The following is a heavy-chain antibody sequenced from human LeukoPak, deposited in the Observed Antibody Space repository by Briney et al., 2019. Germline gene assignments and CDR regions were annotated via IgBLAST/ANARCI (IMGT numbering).Heavy chain of an antibody. V-gene: IGHV4-59*03. CDR3: ALAPNSNWFDF. CDR1: GDSTSNFY. Sequence: PSETLSLTCTVSGDSTSNFYWTWIRQSPGKGLEGIGNIHYSGSSVYNPSLTSRGTISIDTSRRQFFLKLNSVTAADTAVYFCALAPNSNWFDFWGPGTLVTVSS. CDR2: IHYSGSS. J-gene: IGHJ5*01. D-gene: IGHD2-8*01.